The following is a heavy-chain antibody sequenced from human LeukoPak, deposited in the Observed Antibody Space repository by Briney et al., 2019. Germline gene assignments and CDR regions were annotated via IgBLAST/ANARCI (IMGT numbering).Heavy chain of an antibody. CDR2: IYYSGNT. CDR1: GGSISSYY. J-gene: IGHJ3*02. CDR3: ARATTVEAFDI. Sequence: KPSETLSLTCTVSGGSISSYYWSWIRQPPGKGLEWIGYIYYSGNTYYTPSLKSRVTISVDTSKSQFSLKLSSVTAADTAVYYCARATTVEAFDIWGQGTMVTVSS. D-gene: IGHD4-23*01. V-gene: IGHV4-59*12.